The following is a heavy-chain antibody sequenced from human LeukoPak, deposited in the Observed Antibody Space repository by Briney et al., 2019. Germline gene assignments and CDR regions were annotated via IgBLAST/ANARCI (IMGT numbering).Heavy chain of an antibody. Sequence: GRSLRLSCAASGFTFSSYAMHWVRQAPGKGLEWVAVISYDGSNKYYADSVKGRFTISRDNSKNTLYLQMNSLRAEDTAVYYCTRDKRISGVVIIGPQGWFDPWGQGTLVTVSS. CDR1: GFTFSSYA. CDR2: ISYDGSNK. D-gene: IGHD3-3*01. V-gene: IGHV3-30-3*01. J-gene: IGHJ5*02. CDR3: TRDKRISGVVIIGPQGWFDP.